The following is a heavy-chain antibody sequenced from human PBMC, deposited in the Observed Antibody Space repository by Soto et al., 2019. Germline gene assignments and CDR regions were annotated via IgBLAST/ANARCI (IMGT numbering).Heavy chain of an antibody. Sequence: ASVKVSCKASGGTFSSYAISWVRQAPGQGLEWMGGIIPIFGTANYAQKFQGRVTITADESTSTAYMELSSLRSEDTAVYYCARDRNNWNYGYSGYYYYYGMDVWGQGTTVTVSS. CDR2: IIPIFGTA. CDR3: ARDRNNWNYGYSGYYYYYGMDV. CDR1: GGTFSSYA. D-gene: IGHD1-7*01. J-gene: IGHJ6*02. V-gene: IGHV1-69*13.